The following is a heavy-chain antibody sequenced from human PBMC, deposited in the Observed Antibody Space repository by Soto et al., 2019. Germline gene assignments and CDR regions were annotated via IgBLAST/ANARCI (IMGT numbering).Heavy chain of an antibody. D-gene: IGHD3-22*01. CDR1: GGSISSYY. CDR3: ARDPQYYYDSSGFDY. V-gene: IGHV4-59*01. J-gene: IGHJ4*02. Sequence: SETLSLTCTVSGGSISSYYWSWIRQPPGKGLEWIGYIYYSGSTNYNPSLKSRVTISVDTSKNQFSLKLSSVTAADTAVYYCARDPQYYYDSSGFDYWGQGTLVTVSS. CDR2: IYYSGST.